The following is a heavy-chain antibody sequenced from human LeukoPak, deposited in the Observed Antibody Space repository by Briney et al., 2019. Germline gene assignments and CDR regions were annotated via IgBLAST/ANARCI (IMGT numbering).Heavy chain of an antibody. CDR3: ARVRRVSREMATIPTNHFDY. D-gene: IGHD5-24*01. V-gene: IGHV1-46*01. Sequence: ASVKVSCKASGYTFTSYYMHWVRQAPGQGLEWMGIINPSGGSTSYAQTFQGRVTMTRDTSTSTVYMELSSLRSEDTAVYYCARVRRVSREMATIPTNHFDYWGQGTLVTVSS. CDR1: GYTFTSYY. CDR2: INPSGGST. J-gene: IGHJ4*02.